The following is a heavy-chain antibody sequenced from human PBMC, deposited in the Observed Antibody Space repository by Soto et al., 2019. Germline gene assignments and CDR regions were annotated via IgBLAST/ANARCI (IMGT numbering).Heavy chain of an antibody. CDR3: ARVDLQFYSSSHSRYFDY. D-gene: IGHD6-13*01. CDR1: GASVSSGDYY. CDR2: IYYSGST. J-gene: IGHJ4*02. Sequence: PSETLSLTCTVSGASVSSGDYYWSWIRQPPGKGLEWIGYIYYSGSTYYNPSLKSRVTISVDTSKNQFSLKLSSVTAADTAVYYCARVDLQFYSSSHSRYFDYWGQGTRVTVSS. V-gene: IGHV4-30-4*01.